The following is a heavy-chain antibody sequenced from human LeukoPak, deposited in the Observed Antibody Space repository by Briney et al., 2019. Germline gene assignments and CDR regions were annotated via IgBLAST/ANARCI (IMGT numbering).Heavy chain of an antibody. Sequence: SQTLSLTCTVSGGSISSGSYYWSWIRQPAGKGLEWIGRIYTSGSTYYNPSLKSRVTISVDTSKNQFSLKLSSVTAADTAVYYCARIAESEPNDYWGQGTLVTVSS. CDR3: ARIAESEPNDY. V-gene: IGHV4-61*02. J-gene: IGHJ4*02. CDR2: IYTSGST. CDR1: GGSISSGSYY. D-gene: IGHD6-13*01.